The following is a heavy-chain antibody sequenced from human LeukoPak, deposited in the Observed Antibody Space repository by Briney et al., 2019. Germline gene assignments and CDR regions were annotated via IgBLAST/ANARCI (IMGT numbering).Heavy chain of an antibody. J-gene: IGHJ4*02. V-gene: IGHV3-23*01. CDR1: GFTFSNSA. CDR2: ISGSAGST. D-gene: IGHD6-19*01. Sequence: PGGSLRLSCAASGFTFSNSAVSWVRQAPGKGLEWVSAISGSAGSTYYAASVKGRFTISRDNSKNTLYLQMNSLRAEDTAVYYCASLYIAVAGTNFDYWGQGTLVTVSS. CDR3: ASLYIAVAGTNFDY.